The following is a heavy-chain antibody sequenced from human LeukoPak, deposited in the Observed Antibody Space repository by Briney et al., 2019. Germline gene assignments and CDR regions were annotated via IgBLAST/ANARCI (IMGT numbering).Heavy chain of an antibody. CDR2: INHSGST. Sequence: SETLSLTCAVYGGSFSGYYWSWIRQPPGKGLEWIGEINHSGSTNYNPSLKSRVTISVDTSKNQFSLKLSSVTAADTAVYYCARGGSGWYGHYYYMDVWGKGTTVTISS. J-gene: IGHJ6*03. CDR3: ARGGSGWYGHYYYMDV. D-gene: IGHD6-19*01. V-gene: IGHV4-34*01. CDR1: GGSFSGYY.